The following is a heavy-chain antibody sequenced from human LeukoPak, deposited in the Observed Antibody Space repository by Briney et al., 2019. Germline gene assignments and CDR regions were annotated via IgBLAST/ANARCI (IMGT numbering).Heavy chain of an antibody. J-gene: IGHJ5*02. Sequence: SETLSLTCTVSGGSISSSSYYWGWIRQPPGKGLEWIGSIYYSGRANYNPSLKSRVTISVDTSKNQFSLKLSSVTAADTAVYYCASTELDYNWFDPWGQGTLVTVSS. CDR3: ASTELDYNWFDP. CDR1: GGSISSSSYY. V-gene: IGHV4-39*01. D-gene: IGHD6-6*01. CDR2: IYYSGRA.